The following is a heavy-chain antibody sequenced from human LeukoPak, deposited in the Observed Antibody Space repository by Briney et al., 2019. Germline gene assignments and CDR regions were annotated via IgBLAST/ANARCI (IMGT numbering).Heavy chain of an antibody. J-gene: IGHJ5*02. D-gene: IGHD2-21*02. CDR3: ARDPRPPQLAYCGGDCYSNWFDP. V-gene: IGHV1-46*01. CDR1: GYTFTSYY. CDR2: INPSGGST. Sequence: ASVKVSCKASGYTFTSYYMHWVRQAPGQGLEWMGIINPSGGSTNYAQKFQGRVTMTRDTSTSTVYMELSSLRSEDTAVYYCARDPRPPQLAYCGGDCYSNWFDPWGQGTLVTVSS.